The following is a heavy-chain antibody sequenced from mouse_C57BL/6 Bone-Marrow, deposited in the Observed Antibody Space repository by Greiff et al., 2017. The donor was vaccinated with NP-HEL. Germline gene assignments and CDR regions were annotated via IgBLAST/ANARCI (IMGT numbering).Heavy chain of an antibody. CDR2: ISNLAYSI. Sequence: DVMLVESGGGLVQPGGSLKLSCAASGFTFSDYGMAWVRQAPRKGPEWVAFISNLAYSIYYADTVTGRFTISRENAKNTLYLEMSSLRSEDTAMYYCARHPGSSYYAMDYWGQGTSVTVSS. J-gene: IGHJ4*01. D-gene: IGHD1-1*01. CDR1: GFTFSDYG. CDR3: ARHPGSSYYAMDY. V-gene: IGHV5-15*01.